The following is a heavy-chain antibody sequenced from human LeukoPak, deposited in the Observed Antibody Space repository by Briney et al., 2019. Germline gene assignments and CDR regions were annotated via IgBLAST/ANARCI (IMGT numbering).Heavy chain of an antibody. CDR2: ISPYNGNT. CDR3: ARDRVGGYTYGGNWFDP. V-gene: IGHV1-18*01. D-gene: IGHD5-18*01. CDR1: GYTFTSYG. J-gene: IGHJ5*02. Sequence: GASVKVSCKASGYTFTSYGISWVRQAPGQGLESMGWISPYNGNTNYAQKFQGRVTMTTDTSTSTAYMELRSLRSGDTAVYYCARDRVGGYTYGGNWFDPWGQGTLVTVSS.